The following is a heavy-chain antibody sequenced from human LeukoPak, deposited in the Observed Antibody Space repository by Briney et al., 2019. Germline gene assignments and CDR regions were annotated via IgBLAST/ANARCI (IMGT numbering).Heavy chain of an antibody. V-gene: IGHV4-34*01. J-gene: IGHJ4*02. D-gene: IGHD3-22*01. CDR1: GGSFSGYY. Sequence: SETLSLTCAVYGGSFSGYYWSWIRQPPGKGLEWIGEINHSGSTNYNPSLKSRATISVDTSKNQFSLKLSSVTAADTAVYYCAGLYDSSGYYADYWGQGTLVTVSS. CDR3: AGLYDSSGYYADY. CDR2: INHSGST.